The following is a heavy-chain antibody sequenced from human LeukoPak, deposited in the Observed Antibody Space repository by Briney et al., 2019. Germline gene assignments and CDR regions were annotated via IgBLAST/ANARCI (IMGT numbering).Heavy chain of an antibody. CDR3: AKEQQQLVRGSFDY. D-gene: IGHD6-13*01. CDR2: IYSGGST. V-gene: IGHV3-53*01. Sequence: PGGSLRLSCAASGFTVSSNYMSWVRQAPGKGLEWVSVIYSGGSTYYADSVKGRFTISRDNSKNTLYLQMNSLRAEDTAVYYCAKEQQQLVRGSFDYWGQGTLVTVSS. J-gene: IGHJ4*02. CDR1: GFTVSSNY.